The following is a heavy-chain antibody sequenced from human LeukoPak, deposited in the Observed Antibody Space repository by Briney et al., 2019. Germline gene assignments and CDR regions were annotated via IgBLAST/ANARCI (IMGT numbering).Heavy chain of an antibody. V-gene: IGHV4-59*01. J-gene: IGHJ4*01. CDR3: AKDVASSSGFDS. D-gene: IGHD6-13*01. CDR2: VYHSGNT. CDR1: GGSITSYY. Sequence: SETLSLTCTVSGGSITSYYLNWIREPPGKGLEWIGYVYHSGNTNYNPSLKSRVTISVDTSKNQFSLNLRSVSAAATAVYYCAKDVASSSGFDSWGHGTLVTVSS.